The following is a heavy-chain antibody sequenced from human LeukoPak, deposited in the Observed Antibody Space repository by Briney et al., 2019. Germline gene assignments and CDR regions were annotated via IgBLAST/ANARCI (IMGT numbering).Heavy chain of an antibody. J-gene: IGHJ4*02. Sequence: SGGSLRLSCAASGFTISSYYMAWVRQAPGKGLEWVSVIYHSGNTDYADSVKGRFTISRDNSKNTVYLQMSSLRAEDTAVYYCARGGGSYYPTDYWGQGTLVTVSS. V-gene: IGHV3-53*01. CDR2: IYHSGNT. D-gene: IGHD1-26*01. CDR1: GFTISSYY. CDR3: ARGGGSYYPTDY.